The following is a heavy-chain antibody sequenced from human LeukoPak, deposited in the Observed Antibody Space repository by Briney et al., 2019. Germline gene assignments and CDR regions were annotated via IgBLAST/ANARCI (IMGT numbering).Heavy chain of an antibody. V-gene: IGHV3-53*01. Sequence: GGSLGLSCAASGFTVSSNYMSWVRQAPGKGLEWVSVIYSGGSTYYADSVKGRFTISRDNSKNTLYLQMNSLRAEDTAVYYCAKVRDNRDWYKDAFDNWGQGTRVTVSS. CDR2: IYSGGST. J-gene: IGHJ3*02. CDR3: AKVRDNRDWYKDAFDN. CDR1: GFTVSSNY. D-gene: IGHD6-19*01.